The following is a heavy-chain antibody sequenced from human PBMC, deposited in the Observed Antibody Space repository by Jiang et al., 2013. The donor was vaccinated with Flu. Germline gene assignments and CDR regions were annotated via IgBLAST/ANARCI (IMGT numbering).Heavy chain of an antibody. V-gene: IGHV3-72*01. CDR2: MRGKSNGYTA. J-gene: IGHJ4*02. Sequence: QLVESGGGLVQPGGSLRLSCEASGFTFSDYFMDWVRQAPGQGLEWVGRMRGKSNGYTAEYAASVKGRFSISRDDSKKSLYLQMNSLQTEDTAVYYCARDANGSPDYWGQGTLVTVSS. CDR1: GFTFSDYF. D-gene: IGHD1-26*01. CDR3: ARDANGSPDY.